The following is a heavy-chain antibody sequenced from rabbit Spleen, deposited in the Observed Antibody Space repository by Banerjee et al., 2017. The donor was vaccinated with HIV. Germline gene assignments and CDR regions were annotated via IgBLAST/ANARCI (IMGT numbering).Heavy chain of an antibody. CDR2: IETGSSSFT. CDR1: GVSFSGDSY. V-gene: IGHV1S45*01. J-gene: IGHJ4*01. Sequence: QEQLVESGGGLVQPEGSLTLTCTASGVSFSGDSYMCWVRQAPGKGLEWIVCIETGSSSFTYYANWVNGRFTISRENAQNTVFLQMTSLTAADTATYFCARDGAGGTYFALWGPGTLVTVS. CDR3: ARDGAGGTYFAL. D-gene: IGHD8-1*01.